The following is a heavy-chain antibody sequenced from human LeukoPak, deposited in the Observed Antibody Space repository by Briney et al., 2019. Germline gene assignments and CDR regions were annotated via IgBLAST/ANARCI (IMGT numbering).Heavy chain of an antibody. J-gene: IGHJ4*02. V-gene: IGHV4-4*07. CDR2: IYTSGST. CDR1: GGSISSYF. Sequence: SETLSLTCTVSGGSISSYFWTWIRQPAGKGLEWIGRIYTSGSTNYNPSLNSRVTMSVDTSKNQFSLKLSSVTAADTAVYYCARLTMIALFDYWGQGTLVTVSS. D-gene: IGHD3-22*01. CDR3: ARLTMIALFDY.